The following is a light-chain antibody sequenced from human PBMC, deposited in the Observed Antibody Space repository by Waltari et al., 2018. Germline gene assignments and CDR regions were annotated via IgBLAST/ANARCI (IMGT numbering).Light chain of an antibody. CDR3: QTGGHGTWV. CDR2: VNSDGRH. J-gene: IGLJ3*02. V-gene: IGLV4-69*01. Sequence: QQQEKGPRYLMKVNSDGRHIKGDAIPDRFSGSTSGAERYLTISSVQPEDEADYYCQTGGHGTWVFGGGTKLTVL.